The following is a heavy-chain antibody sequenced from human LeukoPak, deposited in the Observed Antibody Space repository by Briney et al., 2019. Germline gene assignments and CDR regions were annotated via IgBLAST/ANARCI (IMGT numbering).Heavy chain of an antibody. CDR3: ARALMLGDGYNHLYFDY. Sequence: GGSLRLSCEASGFXFSTYGMHWVRQAPGKGLEWLAVIWYDGTNKYYADSVKGRFTISRDNSKNTLYLQMNSLRVEDTAVYYCARALMLGDGYNHLYFDYWGQGTLVTVSS. CDR1: GFXFSTYG. J-gene: IGHJ4*02. D-gene: IGHD5-24*01. V-gene: IGHV3-33*01. CDR2: IWYDGTNK.